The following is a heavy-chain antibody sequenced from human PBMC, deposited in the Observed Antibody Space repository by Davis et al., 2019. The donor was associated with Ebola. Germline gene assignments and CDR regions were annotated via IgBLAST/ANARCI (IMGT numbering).Heavy chain of an antibody. J-gene: IGHJ6*04. CDR2: VTSSGGGT. CDR1: GFTFSSYA. CDR3: AKDRDTAMAPIYYYYGMDV. Sequence: GSLRLSCAASGFTFSSYAMTWARQAPGKGLEWVSAVTSSGGGTYYADSVKGRFTISRDNSKNTLYLQMNSLRAEDTAVYYCAKDRDTAMAPIYYYYGMDVWGKGTTVTVSA. V-gene: IGHV3-23*01. D-gene: IGHD5-18*01.